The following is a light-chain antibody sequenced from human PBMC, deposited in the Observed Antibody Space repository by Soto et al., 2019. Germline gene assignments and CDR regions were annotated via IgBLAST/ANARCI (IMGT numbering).Light chain of an antibody. CDR3: QQLNTYPVT. Sequence: IQLTQSPSSLSASVGDSVTITCRASQGDSRYLSWYQQKPGRAPILLISAASTLQSGVPARFSGSGSGTDFILSTNSLQPEDFATYYCQQLNTYPVTFGGGTKVEIK. CDR2: AAS. CDR1: QGDSRY. J-gene: IGKJ4*01. V-gene: IGKV1-9*01.